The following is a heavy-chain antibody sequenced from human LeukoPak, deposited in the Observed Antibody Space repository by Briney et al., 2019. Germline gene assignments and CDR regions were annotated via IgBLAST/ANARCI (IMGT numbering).Heavy chain of an antibody. J-gene: IGHJ6*02. CDR3: ARRGYSYGYPEDYYGMDV. D-gene: IGHD5-18*01. V-gene: IGHV4-59*08. CDR1: GGSISSYF. CDR2: IYYSGST. Sequence: PSETLSLTCTVSGGSISSYFWSWIRQPPGKGLEWIGYIYYSGSTNYNPCLKSRVTISVDTSKNQFSLKLSSVTAADTAVYYCARRGYSYGYPEDYYGMDVWGQGTTVTVSS.